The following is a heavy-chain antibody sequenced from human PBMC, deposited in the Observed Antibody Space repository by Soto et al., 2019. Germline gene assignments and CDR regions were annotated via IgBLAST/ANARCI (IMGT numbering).Heavy chain of an antibody. D-gene: IGHD5-12*01. CDR1: GYTFTGYY. J-gene: IGHJ6*02. Sequence: ASVKVSCKASGYTFTGYYMHWVRQAPGQGLEWMGWINPNSGGTNYAQKFQGRVTMTRDTSISTAYMELSRLRSDDTAVYYCARGGGEMATIIAFYYYGMDVWGQGTTVTVS. CDR3: ARGGGEMATIIAFYYYGMDV. CDR2: INPNSGGT. V-gene: IGHV1-2*02.